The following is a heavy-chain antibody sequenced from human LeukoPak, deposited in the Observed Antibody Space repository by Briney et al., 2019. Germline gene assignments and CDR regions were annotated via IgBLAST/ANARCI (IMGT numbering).Heavy chain of an antibody. J-gene: IGHJ3*02. CDR2: IYYSGST. D-gene: IGHD5-18*01. CDR1: GGSISSYY. CDR3: ARGGYSYGDAFDI. Sequence: SETLSLTYTVSGGSISSYYWSWIRQPPGKGLEWIGYIYYSGSTNYNPSLMSRVTVSVDTSKNQFSLKLSSVTAADTAVYYCARGGYSYGDAFDIWGQGTMVTVSS. V-gene: IGHV4-59*01.